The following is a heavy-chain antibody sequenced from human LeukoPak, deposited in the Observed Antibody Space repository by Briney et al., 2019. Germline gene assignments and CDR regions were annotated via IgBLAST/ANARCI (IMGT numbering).Heavy chain of an antibody. CDR1: GFTLSSYG. Sequence: GGPLRLSCEASGFTLSSYGVHWVRQGPGKGLEWVGFVSHDGTKDYYGDSVTGRFTISRDNAGNMVYLQVNSLASADTAVYFCARELSPYGSGTSSSFRYWGQGALVIVSS. J-gene: IGHJ4*02. CDR2: VSHDGTKD. CDR3: ARELSPYGSGTSSSFRY. D-gene: IGHD3-10*01. V-gene: IGHV3-30*04.